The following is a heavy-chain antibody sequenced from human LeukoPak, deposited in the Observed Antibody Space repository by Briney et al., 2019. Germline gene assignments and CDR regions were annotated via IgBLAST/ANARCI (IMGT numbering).Heavy chain of an antibody. Sequence: GGSLRLSCAASGFTFSTYSMNWVRQAPGKGLEWVSYIAISSSTTYYADSVKGRFAVSRDNAKNSLYLQMNSLRAEDTAVYYCARALRHYGDYAIYFDYWGQGTLVTVSS. CDR1: GFTFSTYS. J-gene: IGHJ4*02. D-gene: IGHD4-17*01. CDR3: ARALRHYGDYAIYFDY. V-gene: IGHV3-48*04. CDR2: IAISSSTT.